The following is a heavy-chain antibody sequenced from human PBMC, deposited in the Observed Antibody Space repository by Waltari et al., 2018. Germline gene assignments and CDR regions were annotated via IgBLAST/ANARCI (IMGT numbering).Heavy chain of an antibody. J-gene: IGHJ4*02. CDR2: ISSSSRTR. V-gene: IGHV3-48*04. Sequence: EVQLVESGGGLVQPGGSLRLSCAASGFTFSSYSMNWVRQAPGKGLEWVSYISSSSRTRYYADSVKGRVTIARDNAKNSLYLQMNSLRAEDTAVYYCARDRGDWGLHWGQGTLVTVSS. CDR3: ARDRGDWGLH. D-gene: IGHD7-27*01. CDR1: GFTFSSYS.